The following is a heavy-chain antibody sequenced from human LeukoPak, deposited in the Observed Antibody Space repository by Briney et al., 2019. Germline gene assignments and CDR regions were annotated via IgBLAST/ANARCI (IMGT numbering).Heavy chain of an antibody. CDR2: ITTSDGNT. J-gene: IGHJ5*02. CDR1: GFTFSSYT. CDR3: ARDLSGSYFFDP. D-gene: IGHD1-26*01. V-gene: IGHV3-23*01. Sequence: GGSLRLSCAASGFTFSSYTMSWVRQAPGKGLEWVPTITTSDGNTYYADSVKGRFTVSRDNAKNSLYLQMNSLRAEDTAVYYCARDLSGSYFFDPWGQGTLVTVSS.